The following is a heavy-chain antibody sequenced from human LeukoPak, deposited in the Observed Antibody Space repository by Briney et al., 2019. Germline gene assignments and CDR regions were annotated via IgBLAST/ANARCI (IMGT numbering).Heavy chain of an antibody. Sequence: PGGSLRLSCAASGFTFSGYWMHWVRQAPGKGLVWVSRIKSDGSSTTYADSVKGRFTISRDNAKNTLYLEMNSLRAEYMAVYYCARTFAAAHIDYWGQGTLVTVSS. V-gene: IGHV3-74*01. CDR2: IKSDGSST. D-gene: IGHD2-15*01. J-gene: IGHJ4*02. CDR1: GFTFSGYW. CDR3: ARTFAAAHIDY.